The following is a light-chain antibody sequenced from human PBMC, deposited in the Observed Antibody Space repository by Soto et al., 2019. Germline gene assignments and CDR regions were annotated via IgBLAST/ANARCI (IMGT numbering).Light chain of an antibody. J-gene: IGLJ1*01. CDR3: SSYTTGSTDV. Sequence: QSALTQPASVSGSPGQPITISCSGTSSDVGGYNYVSWYQQHPGKAPKLMIYEVSRRPSGVSNRFSGSKSGNTASLTISGLQPEDEAYYYCSSYTTGSTDVFGTGTKLTVL. CDR2: EVS. CDR1: SSDVGGYNY. V-gene: IGLV2-14*01.